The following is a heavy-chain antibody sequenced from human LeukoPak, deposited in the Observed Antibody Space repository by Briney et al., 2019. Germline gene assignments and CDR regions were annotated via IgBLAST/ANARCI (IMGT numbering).Heavy chain of an antibody. CDR3: ARERFLEWFNDY. CDR1: GYTFTGYY. V-gene: IGHV1-2*02. J-gene: IGHJ4*02. Sequence: ASVKVSCKASGYTFTGYYMHWVRQAPGQGLEWMGWINPNSGGTNYAQKFQGRVIMTRDTSISTAYMELSRLRSDDTAVYYCARERFLEWFNDYWGQGTLVTVSS. CDR2: INPNSGGT. D-gene: IGHD3-3*01.